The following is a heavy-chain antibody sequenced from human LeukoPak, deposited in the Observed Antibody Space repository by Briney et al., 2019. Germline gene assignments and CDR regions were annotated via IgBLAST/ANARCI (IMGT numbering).Heavy chain of an antibody. CDR2: INPNSGGT. D-gene: IGHD2-2*01. J-gene: IGHJ5*02. CDR1: GYSFTSFY. CDR3: ARDDPGRYCSSTSCYVNWFDP. V-gene: IGHV1-2*02. Sequence: ASVKVSCKASGYSFTSFYVHWVRQAPGQGPEWMGWINPNSGGTNYAQKFQGRVTLTRDTSISTAYMELSRLRSDDTAVYYCARDDPGRYCSSTSCYVNWFDPWGQGTLVTVSS.